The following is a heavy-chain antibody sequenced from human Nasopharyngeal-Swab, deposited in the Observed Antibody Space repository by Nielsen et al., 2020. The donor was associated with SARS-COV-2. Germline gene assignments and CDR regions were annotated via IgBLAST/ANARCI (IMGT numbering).Heavy chain of an antibody. V-gene: IGHV7-4-1*02. CDR2: INTNTGNP. J-gene: IGHJ6*02. Sequence: WVRQAPGQGLEWMGWINTNTGNPTYAQGFTGRFVCSLDTSVSTAYLQISSLKAEDTSVYYCARPNMTTNYGMDVWGQGTTVTVSS. CDR3: ARPNMTTNYGMDV. D-gene: IGHD2-8*01.